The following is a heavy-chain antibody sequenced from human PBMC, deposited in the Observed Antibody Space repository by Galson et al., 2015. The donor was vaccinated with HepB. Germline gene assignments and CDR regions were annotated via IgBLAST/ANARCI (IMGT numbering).Heavy chain of an antibody. CDR1: GFIFSSYS. J-gene: IGHJ5*02. Sequence: SLRLSCAASGFIFSSYSMNWVRQAPGKGLEWLSFISSSGSTKYYADSVKGRFIISRDNSKNTLYLQMNTLKTEDTAVYYCARLGDLSGYSSAWGQGTLVTVSS. CDR2: ISSSGSTK. CDR3: ARLGDLSGYSSA. V-gene: IGHV3-48*01. D-gene: IGHD6-25*01.